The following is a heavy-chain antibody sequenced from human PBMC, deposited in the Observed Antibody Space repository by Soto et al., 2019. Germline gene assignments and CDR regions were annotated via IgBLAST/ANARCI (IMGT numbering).Heavy chain of an antibody. Sequence: RGESLKIYCNGSGYSFAVYWITWVRQKPGKGLEWMGRIDPSDSQTYYSPSFRGHVTISVTKSITTVFLQWSSLRASDTAMYYCARQIYDSDTGPNFQYYFDSWGQGTPVTVSS. CDR1: GYSFAVYW. CDR2: IDPSDSQT. D-gene: IGHD3-22*01. J-gene: IGHJ4*02. V-gene: IGHV5-10-1*01. CDR3: ARQIYDSDTGPNFQYYFDS.